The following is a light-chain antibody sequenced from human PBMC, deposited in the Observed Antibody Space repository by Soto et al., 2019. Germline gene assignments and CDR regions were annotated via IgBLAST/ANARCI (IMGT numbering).Light chain of an antibody. CDR3: QQYNNWPPKIT. V-gene: IGKV3-15*01. CDR2: GAS. Sequence: EIVMTQSPATLSVSPGERATLSCRASQSVSSNLAWYQQKPGQAPRLLIYGASTRATGIPARFSGSGSGTEFTLTISGLPSEDFAVYYCQQYNNWPPKITFGGGTMVVIK. CDR1: QSVSSN. J-gene: IGKJ4*01.